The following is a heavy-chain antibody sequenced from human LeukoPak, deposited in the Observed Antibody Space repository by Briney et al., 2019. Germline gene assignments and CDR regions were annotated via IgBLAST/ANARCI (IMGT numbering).Heavy chain of an antibody. CDR3: ARGKRASLGGYSYGYGWKWFDP. CDR1: KFTFSTNA. Sequence: KSGGSLRLSCAASKFTFSTNAMTWVRQAPGKGLEWIGEINHSGSTNYNPSLKSRVTISVDTSKNQFSLKLSSVTAADTAVYYCARGKRASLGGYSYGYGWKWFDPWGQGTLVTVSS. V-gene: IGHV4-34*01. CDR2: INHSGST. J-gene: IGHJ5*02. D-gene: IGHD5-18*01.